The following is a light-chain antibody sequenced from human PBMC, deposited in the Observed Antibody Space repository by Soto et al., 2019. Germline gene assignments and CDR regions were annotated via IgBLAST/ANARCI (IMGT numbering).Light chain of an antibody. Sequence: QSALTQPASVSGSPGQSITISCTGTRRDVGVFNYVSWYQQHPGEAPKLLIFDVTYRPSGVSTRFSGSKSGSTASLTISGLQAEDEADYYCQTWGTGFQVFGGGTKLTVL. V-gene: IGLV2-14*03. CDR3: QTWGTGFQV. CDR1: RRDVGVFNY. CDR2: DVT. J-gene: IGLJ3*02.